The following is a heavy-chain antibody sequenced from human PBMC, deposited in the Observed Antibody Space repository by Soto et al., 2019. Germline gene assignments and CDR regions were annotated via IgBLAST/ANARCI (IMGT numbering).Heavy chain of an antibody. Sequence: SETLSLTCTVSGGSISSSSYYWGWIRQPPGKGLEWIGSIYYSGSTYYNPSLKSRVTISVDTSKNHFSLKLSSVTAADTAVYYCARHEGIVVVPAAICAFDIWGQGTMVTVSS. CDR3: ARHEGIVVVPAAICAFDI. V-gene: IGHV4-39*01. D-gene: IGHD2-2*01. CDR1: GGSISSSSYY. CDR2: IYYSGST. J-gene: IGHJ3*02.